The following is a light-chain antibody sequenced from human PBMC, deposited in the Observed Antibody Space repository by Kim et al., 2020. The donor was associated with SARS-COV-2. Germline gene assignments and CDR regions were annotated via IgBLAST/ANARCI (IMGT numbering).Light chain of an antibody. CDR3: LLSFNGPWV. CDR1: YGPVTANHF. CDR2: DTT. J-gene: IGLJ3*02. Sequence: QAVVTQEPSLTVSPGGTVILTCASSYGPVTANHFTYWFQQKPGEAPRTLISDTTNRRQWTPGRFSGSLLGDKSALTLSGALPEDEAHYYCLLSFNGPWVFGGGTKLTVL. V-gene: IGLV7-46*01.